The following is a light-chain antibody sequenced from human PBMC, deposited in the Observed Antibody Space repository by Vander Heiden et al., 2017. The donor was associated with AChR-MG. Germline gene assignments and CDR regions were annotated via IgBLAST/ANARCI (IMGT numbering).Light chain of an antibody. Sequence: DIQMPQSPSSLSASVGDRVTITCQASQDISNYLNWYQQKPGKAPKLLIYDASNLETGVPSRFSGSGYGTDFTFTISSLQQEDIATYYCQQYDNLPRYTFGQGTKLEIK. CDR2: DAS. V-gene: IGKV1-33*01. CDR1: QDISNY. J-gene: IGKJ2*01. CDR3: QQYDNLPRYT.